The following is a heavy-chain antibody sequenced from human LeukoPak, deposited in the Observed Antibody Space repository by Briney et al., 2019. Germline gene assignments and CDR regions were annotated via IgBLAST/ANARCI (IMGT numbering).Heavy chain of an antibody. J-gene: IGHJ4*02. CDR1: GYTFTSYG. CDR2: ISAYNGNT. CDR3: ARARAVFGMVIMQLNDY. D-gene: IGHD3-3*01. V-gene: IGHV1-18*01. Sequence: GASVKVSCKASGYTFTSYGISWVRQAPGQGLEWMGWISAYNGNTNYAQKLQGRVTMTTDTSTSTAYMELRSLRSDDTAVYYCARARAVFGMVIMQLNDYWGQGTLVTVSS.